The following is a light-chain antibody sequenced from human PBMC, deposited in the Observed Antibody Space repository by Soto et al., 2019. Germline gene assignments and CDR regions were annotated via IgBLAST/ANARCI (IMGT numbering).Light chain of an antibody. V-gene: IGLV2-8*01. CDR2: EVS. J-gene: IGLJ1*01. CDR1: SSDVGGYNY. Sequence: QSALTQPPSASGSPGQSVTIPCTGTSSDVGGYNYVSWYQQHPGKAPKLMIYEVSKRPSGVPDRFSGSKSDNTASLTVSGLQAEDEADYYCSSQGVFGTGTKVTVL. CDR3: SSQGV.